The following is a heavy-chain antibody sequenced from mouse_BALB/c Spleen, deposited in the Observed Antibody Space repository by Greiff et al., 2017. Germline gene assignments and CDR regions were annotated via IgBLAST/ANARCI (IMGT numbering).Heavy chain of an antibody. CDR2: ISNGGGST. J-gene: IGHJ3*01. Sequence: EVQVVESGGGLVQPGGSLKLSCAASGFTFSSYTMSWVRQTPEKRLEWVAYISNGGGSTYYPDTVKGRFTISRDNAKNTLYLQMSSLKSEDTAMYYCASPGYSPFAYWGQGTLVTVSA. CDR1: GFTFSSYT. D-gene: IGHD2-3*01. V-gene: IGHV5-12-2*01. CDR3: ASPGYSPFAY.